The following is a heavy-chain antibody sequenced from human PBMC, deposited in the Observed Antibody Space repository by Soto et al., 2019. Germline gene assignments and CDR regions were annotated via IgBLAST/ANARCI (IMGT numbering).Heavy chain of an antibody. CDR2: ISGSGGST. CDR1: GFTFSSYA. V-gene: IGHV3-23*01. CDR3: ATYYYDSSGYPDAFDI. J-gene: IGHJ3*02. D-gene: IGHD3-22*01. Sequence: HPGGSLRLSCAASGFTFSSYAISWVRQAPGKGLEWVSAISGSGGSTYYADSVKGRFTISRDNSKNTLYLQMNSLRAEDTAVYYCATYYYDSSGYPDAFDIWGQGTMVTVSS.